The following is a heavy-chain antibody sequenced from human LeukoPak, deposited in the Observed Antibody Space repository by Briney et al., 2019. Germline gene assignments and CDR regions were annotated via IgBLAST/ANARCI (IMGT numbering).Heavy chain of an antibody. J-gene: IGHJ4*02. CDR2: IYHSGST. CDR3: AGDFLITMVRGGIYYFDY. Sequence: SETLSLTCTVSGYSISSGYYWGWIRQPPGKGLEWIGSIYHSGSTYYNPSLKSRVTISVDTSKNQFSLKLSSVTAADTAVYYCAGDFLITMVRGGIYYFDYWGQGTLVTVSS. CDR1: GYSISSGYY. V-gene: IGHV4-38-2*02. D-gene: IGHD3-10*01.